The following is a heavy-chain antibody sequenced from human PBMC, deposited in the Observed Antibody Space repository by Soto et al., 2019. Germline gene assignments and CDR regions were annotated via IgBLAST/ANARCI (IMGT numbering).Heavy chain of an antibody. Sequence: ASVKVSCKASGYTFTSYGISWVRQAPGQGLEWMGWISAYNGNTNYAQKLQGRVTMTTDTSTSTAYMELRSLRSDGTAVYYCARDWSVGARSLYYYGMDVWGQGTTVTVSS. CDR3: ARDWSVGARSLYYYGMDV. CDR1: GYTFTSYG. J-gene: IGHJ6*02. V-gene: IGHV1-18*01. D-gene: IGHD3-16*01. CDR2: ISAYNGNT.